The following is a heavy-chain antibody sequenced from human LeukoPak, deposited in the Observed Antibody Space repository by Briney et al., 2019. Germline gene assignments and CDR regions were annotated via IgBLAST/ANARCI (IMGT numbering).Heavy chain of an antibody. D-gene: IGHD3-10*01. Sequence: PGGSLRLSCTASGFTLSSYKMKWVRQAPGKGLEWVSYFTSSGTNMYYADSVKGRFTISRDNAKNSLYLQMNSLRAEDTAVYYCARDYYGSGSYYPGTFDYWGQGTLVTVSS. CDR2: FTSSGTNM. CDR3: ARDYYGSGSYYPGTFDY. V-gene: IGHV3-48*03. CDR1: GFTLSSYK. J-gene: IGHJ4*02.